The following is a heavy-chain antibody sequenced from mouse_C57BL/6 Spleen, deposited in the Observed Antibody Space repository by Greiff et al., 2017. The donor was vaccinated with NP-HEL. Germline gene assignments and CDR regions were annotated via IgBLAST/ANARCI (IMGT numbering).Heavy chain of an antibody. J-gene: IGHJ2*01. CDR2: IHPNSGST. CDR3: ARLGDVYPLDY. Sequence: QVQLQQPGAELVKPGASVKLSCNASGYTFTSYWMHWVKQRPGQGLEWIGMIHPNSGSTNYNEKFKSKATLTVDKSSSTAYMQLSSLTSEDSAVYYCARLGDVYPLDYWGQGTTLTVSS. CDR1: GYTFTSYW. V-gene: IGHV1-64*01.